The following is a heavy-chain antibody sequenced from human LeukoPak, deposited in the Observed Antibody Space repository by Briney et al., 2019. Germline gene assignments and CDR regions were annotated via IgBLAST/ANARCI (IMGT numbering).Heavy chain of an antibody. V-gene: IGHV3-7*04. D-gene: IGHD3-16*02. J-gene: IGHJ4*02. CDR1: VFTFDTFW. Sequence: GGSLSLSRAASVFTFDTFWMSWVREAPRKGLEGVANIKQDGSEKEYVDSLKDRCTISRDNAKNSLYLQMNSLRAEDTGVYYCARGDTQSKYRQFDSWGQGSLVIVSS. CDR3: ARGDTQSKYRQFDS. CDR2: IKQDGSEK.